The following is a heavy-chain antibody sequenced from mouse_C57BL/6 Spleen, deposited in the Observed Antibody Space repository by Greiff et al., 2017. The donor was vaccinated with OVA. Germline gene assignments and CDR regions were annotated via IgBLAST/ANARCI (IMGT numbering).Heavy chain of an antibody. V-gene: IGHV14-4*01. CDR2: IDPENGDT. J-gene: IGHJ3*01. Sequence: EVMLVESGAELVRPGASVTLSCTASGFNIKDDYMHWVKQRPEQVLEWIGWIDPENGDTEYASKFQGKATITADTSSNTAYLQLSSLTSEDTAVYYCTAYYSNCEGFAYWGQGTLVTVSA. CDR3: TAYYSNCEGFAY. D-gene: IGHD2-5*01. CDR1: GFNIKDDY.